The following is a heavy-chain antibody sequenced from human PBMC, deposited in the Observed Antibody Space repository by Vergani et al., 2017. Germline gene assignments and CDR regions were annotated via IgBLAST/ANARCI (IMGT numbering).Heavy chain of an antibody. J-gene: IGHJ6*02. CDR1: GYTFTDHY. D-gene: IGHD4-17*01. CDR2: VDPEDGET. V-gene: IGHV1-69-2*01. Sequence: EVPLVQSGAEVKKPGATMKISCKVSGYTFTDHYMHWVKQAPGKGLEWRGLVDPEDGETIYAEKFKGRVTIAAETSTDTAHLELSILRSEETAVYYCASPQTVTTGGMEVWGQGTTVSVS. CDR3: ASPQTVTTGGMEV.